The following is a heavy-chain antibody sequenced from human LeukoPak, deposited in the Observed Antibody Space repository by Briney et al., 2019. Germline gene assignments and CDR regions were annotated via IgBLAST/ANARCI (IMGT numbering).Heavy chain of an antibody. Sequence: GECLKISCKGSGYRFSTYWIGWVRQMPGKCLEWMGIIYPGDSDTRYSPSFQGQVIISADKSISTAYLQWSSLKASDTAMYYCARVAATHDFDYWGQGTLVTVSS. CDR1: GYRFSTYW. CDR2: IYPGDSDT. J-gene: IGHJ4*02. D-gene: IGHD6-25*01. CDR3: ARVAATHDFDY. V-gene: IGHV5-51*01.